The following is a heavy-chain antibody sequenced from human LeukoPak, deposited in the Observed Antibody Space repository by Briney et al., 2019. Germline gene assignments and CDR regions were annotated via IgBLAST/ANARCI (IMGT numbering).Heavy chain of an antibody. V-gene: IGHV4-39*02. CDR1: GGSISSSSYY. Sequence: SETLSLTCTVSGGSISSSSYYWSWIRQPPGKGLEWIGYIYYSGSTYYNPSLKSRVTISVDTSKNQFSLKLSSVTAADTAVYYCARDRGRFGEMSWFDPWGQGTLVTVSS. CDR2: IYYSGST. CDR3: ARDRGRFGEMSWFDP. J-gene: IGHJ5*02. D-gene: IGHD3-10*01.